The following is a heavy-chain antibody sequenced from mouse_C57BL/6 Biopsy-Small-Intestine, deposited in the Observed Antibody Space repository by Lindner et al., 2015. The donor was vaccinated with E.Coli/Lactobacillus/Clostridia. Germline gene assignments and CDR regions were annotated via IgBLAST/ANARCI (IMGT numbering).Heavy chain of an antibody. CDR2: INPNNGGT. CDR1: GYTFTDYN. V-gene: IGHV1-22*01. Sequence: VQLQESGPELVKPGASVKMSCKASGYTFTDYNMHWVKQSHGKSLEWIGYINPNNGGTSYNQKFKGKATLTVNKSSSTAYMELRSLTSEDSAVYYCARGYYGSSYPLAYWGQGTLVTVSA. CDR3: ARGYYGSSYPLAY. D-gene: IGHD1-1*01. J-gene: IGHJ3*01.